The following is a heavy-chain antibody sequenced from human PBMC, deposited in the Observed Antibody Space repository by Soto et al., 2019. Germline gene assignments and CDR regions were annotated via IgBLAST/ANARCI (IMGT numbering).Heavy chain of an antibody. CDR1: GGTFSSYT. J-gene: IGHJ6*03. CDR2: IIPILGIA. V-gene: IGHV1-69*02. Sequence: SVKVSCKASGGTFSSYTISWVRQAPGQGLEWMGRIIPILGIANYAQKFQGRVTITADKSTSTAYMELSSLRSEDTAVYYCASVRGRYCSSTSCSDDYYYMDVWGKGTTVTVSS. D-gene: IGHD2-2*01. CDR3: ASVRGRYCSSTSCSDDYYYMDV.